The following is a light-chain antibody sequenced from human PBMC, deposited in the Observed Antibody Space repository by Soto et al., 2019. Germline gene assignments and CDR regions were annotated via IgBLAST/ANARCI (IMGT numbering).Light chain of an antibody. CDR1: SSNIGATYD. CDR3: QSYDSSLSAHYV. CDR2: GNS. V-gene: IGLV1-40*01. Sequence: HSVLTQPPSLTGVPGQRVTISCTGSSSNIGATYDVQWYQQLPGTAPKLLIYGNSNRPSGVPDRLSGSKPGTSASLAITGLQADDEADYYCQSYDSSLSAHYVFGTGTKVTVL. J-gene: IGLJ1*01.